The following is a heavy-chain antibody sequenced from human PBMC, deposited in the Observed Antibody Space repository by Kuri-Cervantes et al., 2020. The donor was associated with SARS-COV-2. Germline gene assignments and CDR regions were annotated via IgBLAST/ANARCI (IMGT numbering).Heavy chain of an antibody. V-gene: IGHV4-39*07. D-gene: IGHD3-22*01. CDR3: ARDYYDSSGYYYPDY. CDR2: IFYGGTT. Sequence: GSLRLSCTVSGDSIISSRYYWGWVRQPPGKGLEWIGSIFYGGTTYYNPSLESRVTVSEDTSKNQLYLKLSSVTAAGTAVYYCARDYYDSSGYYYPDYWGQGTLVTVSS. CDR1: GDSIISSRYY. J-gene: IGHJ4*02.